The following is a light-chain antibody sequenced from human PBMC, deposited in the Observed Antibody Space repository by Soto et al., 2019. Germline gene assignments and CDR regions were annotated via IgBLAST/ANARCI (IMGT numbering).Light chain of an antibody. CDR1: SSNIGSNY. CDR2: RNN. J-gene: IGLJ2*01. Sequence: QSVLTQPPSASGTPGQRVTISCSGSSSNIGSNYVYWYQQLPGTAPKLLIYRNNQRPSGVPDRFSGSKSGTSASLAISGLRSEDEADYYCAAWDASLRVVFGGGTKLTVL. CDR3: AAWDASLRVV. V-gene: IGLV1-47*01.